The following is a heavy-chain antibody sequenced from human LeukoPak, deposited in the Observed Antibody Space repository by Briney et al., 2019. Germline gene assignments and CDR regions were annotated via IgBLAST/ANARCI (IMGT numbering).Heavy chain of an antibody. CDR1: GGSISSGSYF. CDR3: ARLSGNFWYFDY. J-gene: IGHJ4*02. D-gene: IGHD5-12*01. CDR2: IYTGGST. V-gene: IGHV4-61*02. Sequence: SETLSLTCTVSGGSISSGSYFWSWIRPPAGMGLEFIGCIYTGGSTNYNPSLKSRVSMSVDTSKNQFSLKLNSVTAADTAVYYCARLSGNFWYFDYWGQGTLVTVSS.